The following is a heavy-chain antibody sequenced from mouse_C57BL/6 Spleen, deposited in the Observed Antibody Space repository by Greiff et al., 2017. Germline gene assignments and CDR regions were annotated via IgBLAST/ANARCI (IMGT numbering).Heavy chain of an antibody. J-gene: IGHJ4*01. V-gene: IGHV1-15*01. D-gene: IGHD1-1*02. CDR1: GYSFTDYD. Sequence: QVQLQQSGAELVRPGASVTLSCKASGYSFTDYDMHWVKQTPVHGLEWIGVIDPETGGTAYNPKFTGQAILTEDKSSSTAYMELRSLTSEDSAVYYGTGWGGGYAMDYWGQGTTVTVSS. CDR2: IDPETGGT. CDR3: TGWGGGYAMDY.